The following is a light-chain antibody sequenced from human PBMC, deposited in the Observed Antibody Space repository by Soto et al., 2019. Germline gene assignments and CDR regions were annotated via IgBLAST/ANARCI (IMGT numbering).Light chain of an antibody. Sequence: EIVLTQSPATLSLSPGERATLSCRASQSVSNNLAWYQQKPGQAPRLLIYGTSSRATGIPDRFSGSGSGTDFTLTISRLEPEDFAVYYCQQYGNSPITFGQGTRLEIK. CDR1: QSVSNN. CDR3: QQYGNSPIT. CDR2: GTS. J-gene: IGKJ5*01. V-gene: IGKV3-20*01.